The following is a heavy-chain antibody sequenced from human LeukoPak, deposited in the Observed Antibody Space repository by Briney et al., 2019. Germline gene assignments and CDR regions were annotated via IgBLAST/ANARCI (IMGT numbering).Heavy chain of an antibody. V-gene: IGHV3-20*04. CDR2: INWDGGST. D-gene: IGHD4-17*01. CDR1: GFTFDDFG. J-gene: IGHJ4*02. CDR3: AKDRGLRGIEKTLYYFDY. Sequence: PGGSLRLSCAASGFTFDDFGMNWVRQAPGKGLEWVSGINWDGGSTFYADSVKGRFTISRDNSKNTLYLQMNSLRAEDTAVYYCAKDRGLRGIEKTLYYFDYWGQGTLVTVSS.